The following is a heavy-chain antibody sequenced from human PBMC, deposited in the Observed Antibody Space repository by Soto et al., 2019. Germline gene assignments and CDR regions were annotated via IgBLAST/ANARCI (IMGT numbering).Heavy chain of an antibody. D-gene: IGHD3-9*01. J-gene: IGHJ4*02. CDR3: ALARQYYDILTGYYDD. CDR1: GGTFSSYA. Sequence: SVKVSCKASGGTFSSYAISWVRQAPGQGLEWMGGIIPIFGTANYAQKFQGRVTITADESTSTAYMELSSLRSEDTAVYYCALARQYYDILTGYYDDWGQGTLVTVSS. CDR2: IIPIFGTA. V-gene: IGHV1-69*13.